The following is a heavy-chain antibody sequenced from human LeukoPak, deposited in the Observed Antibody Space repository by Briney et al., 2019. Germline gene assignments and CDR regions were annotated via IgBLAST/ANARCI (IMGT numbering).Heavy chain of an antibody. CDR2: ISYDGSNK. J-gene: IGHJ4*02. CDR3: ARDAPPYSGSFDNFDY. CDR1: GFTFISYA. D-gene: IGHD1-26*01. Sequence: GGSLRLSFAASGFTFISYAMPWVRQAPGKGRGGVAVISYDGSNKYYADSVKGRFTISRDNSKNTLYLQMNSLRAEDTAVYYCARDAPPYSGSFDNFDYWGQGTLVTVSS. V-gene: IGHV3-30-3*01.